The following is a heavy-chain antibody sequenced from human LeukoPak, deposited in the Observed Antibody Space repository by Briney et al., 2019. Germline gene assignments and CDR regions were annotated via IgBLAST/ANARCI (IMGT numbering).Heavy chain of an antibody. V-gene: IGHV1-46*01. J-gene: IGHJ5*02. CDR2: INPSGGST. D-gene: IGHD3-3*01. CDR1: GYTFTSYY. CDR3: ARDCGDFWSGYYRSHNWFDP. Sequence: ASVKVSCKASGYTFTSYYMHWVRQAPGQGLEWMGIINPSGGSTSYAQKFQGRVTMTRDTSTSTVYMELSSLSSEDTAVYYCARDCGDFWSGYYRSHNWFDPWGQGTLVTVSS.